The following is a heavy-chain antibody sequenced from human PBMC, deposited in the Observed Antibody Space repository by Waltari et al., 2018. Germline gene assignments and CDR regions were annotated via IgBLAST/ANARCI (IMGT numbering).Heavy chain of an antibody. V-gene: IGHV4-39*01. J-gene: IGHJ6*03. D-gene: IGHD3-22*01. CDR2: ISYSGST. CDR1: GGSISRNTYY. Sequence: QLQLQESGPGLVKPSETLSLTCSVSGGSISRNTYYWGWVRQPPGTGPEWIGGISYSGSTYYKPSLKSRFTMSVDTAKNQFSLRVRSVTAADTAVYYCARHRPTYYYDTSGVPPPYYYYYFMDVWGKGTLVTVSS. CDR3: ARHRPTYYYDTSGVPPPYYYYYFMDV.